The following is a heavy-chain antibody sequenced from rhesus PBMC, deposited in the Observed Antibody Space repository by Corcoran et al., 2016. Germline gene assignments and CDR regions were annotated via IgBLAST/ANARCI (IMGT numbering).Heavy chain of an antibody. CDR2: IGGRNPTT. V-gene: IGHV4-127*01. CDR3: AREASVSVFDF. D-gene: IGHD2-39*01. CDR1: AYSIRSGHG. Sequence: QVQLQESGPGLVKPSETLSLTCTISAYSIRSGHGWGWIRQSPGKGLEWIGYIGGRNPTTVSYPSLKSRVTMSKDTSKNQFSLNLNSVTAADTAVYYCAREASVSVFDFWGQGVLVTVSS. J-gene: IGHJ4*01.